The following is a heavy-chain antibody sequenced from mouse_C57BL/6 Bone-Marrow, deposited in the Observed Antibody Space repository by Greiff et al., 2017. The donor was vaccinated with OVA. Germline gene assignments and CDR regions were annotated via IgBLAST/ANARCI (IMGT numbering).Heavy chain of an antibody. Sequence: QVQLQQPGAELVKPGASVKLSCKASGYTFTSYWMHWVKQRPGRGLEWIGRIDPNSGGTKYNEKFKSKATLTVDKPSSTAYTQLSSLTSEDSAVYYCASLSYYDYPFGGWGQGATLTVAS. J-gene: IGHJ2*01. CDR3: ASLSYYDYPFGG. V-gene: IGHV1-72*01. D-gene: IGHD2-4*01. CDR1: GYTFTSYW. CDR2: IDPNSGGT.